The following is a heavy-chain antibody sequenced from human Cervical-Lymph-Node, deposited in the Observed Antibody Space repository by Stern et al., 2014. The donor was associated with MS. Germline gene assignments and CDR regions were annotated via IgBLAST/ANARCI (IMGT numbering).Heavy chain of an antibody. CDR1: GDTFINFG. V-gene: IGHV1-69*01. CDR3: ARDNDDNGMDV. Sequence: QVQLQQSEAEVKKPGSSVKVSCTASGDTFINFGISWVRLAPGQGLEWMGGIIPILGTTEYIQRFQGRLTISADESATTVYMELNSLRSDDTAVYYCARDNDDNGMDVWGQGTTVIVSS. CDR2: IIPILGTT. J-gene: IGHJ6*02. D-gene: IGHD1-1*01.